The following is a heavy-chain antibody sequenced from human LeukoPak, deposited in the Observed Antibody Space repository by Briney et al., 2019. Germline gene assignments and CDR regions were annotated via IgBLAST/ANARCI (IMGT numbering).Heavy chain of an antibody. CDR3: AMEGFDI. D-gene: IGHD3-3*01. V-gene: IGHV3-23*01. CDR2: ISASGHIS. J-gene: IGHJ3*02. Sequence: GGSLRLSCAASGFTFSSYAMSWVRQAPGKGLEWVSIISASGHISNYAESVKGRFTISRDNFKNTLYLQMSSLRVEDTAMYYCAMEGFDIWGQGTMVTVSS. CDR1: GFTFSSYA.